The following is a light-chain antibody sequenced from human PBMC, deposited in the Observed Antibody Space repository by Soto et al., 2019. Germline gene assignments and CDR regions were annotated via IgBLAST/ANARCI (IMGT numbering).Light chain of an antibody. J-gene: IGKJ4*01. Sequence: DIQMTQSPYSLSASVGDTVTITCRASQSISTYLNWYQKKAGEAPELLIYAASSLQSGFPLRFTGSRSGTDFTLTILSLQPEDFATYYCQQSYATPLTFGGGTKVEIK. CDR2: AAS. V-gene: IGKV1-39*01. CDR1: QSISTY. CDR3: QQSYATPLT.